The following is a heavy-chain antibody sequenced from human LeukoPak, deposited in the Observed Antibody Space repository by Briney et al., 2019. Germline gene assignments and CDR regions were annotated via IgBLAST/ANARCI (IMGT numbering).Heavy chain of an antibody. CDR3: ARDVNDYGELSNYYYGMDV. Sequence: GGSLTLSCTASGFTFSSYSRNWVLQPPGKGLEWVASIISSSSYIYNAASVNGRSTASRDNGKNSLYLQMNSLRAEDTGVYYCARDVNDYGELSNYYYGMDVWGQGTTVTVSS. D-gene: IGHD3-10*01. CDR2: IISSSSYI. J-gene: IGHJ6*02. CDR1: GFTFSSYS. V-gene: IGHV3-21*01.